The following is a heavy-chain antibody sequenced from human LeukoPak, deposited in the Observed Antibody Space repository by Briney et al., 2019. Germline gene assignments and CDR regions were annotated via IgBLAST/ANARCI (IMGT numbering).Heavy chain of an antibody. V-gene: IGHV1-69*06. D-gene: IGHD3-10*01. Sequence: ASVKVSCKASGYTFTSYAMNWVRQAPGQGLEWMGGIIPIFGTANYAQKFQGRVTITADKSTSTAYMELSSLRSEDTAVYYCARFRSYYYYYMDVWGKGTTVTVSS. J-gene: IGHJ6*03. CDR3: ARFRSYYYYYMDV. CDR2: IIPIFGTA. CDR1: GYTFTSYA.